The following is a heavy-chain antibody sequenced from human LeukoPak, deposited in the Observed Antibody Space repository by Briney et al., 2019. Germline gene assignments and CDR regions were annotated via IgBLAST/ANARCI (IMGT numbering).Heavy chain of an antibody. CDR3: AKSHSVWTSFDY. J-gene: IGHJ4*02. D-gene: IGHD3/OR15-3a*01. Sequence: PSETLSLTCTVSGGSISSNYWSWIRHPPGKGLGWIGYIYYSGSTNYNPSLTTRATISVDTSKNQFSLTLSSVTAGDTAVYYCAKSHSVWTSFDYWGQGTLVTVSS. CDR2: IYYSGST. V-gene: IGHV4-59*01. CDR1: GGSISSNY.